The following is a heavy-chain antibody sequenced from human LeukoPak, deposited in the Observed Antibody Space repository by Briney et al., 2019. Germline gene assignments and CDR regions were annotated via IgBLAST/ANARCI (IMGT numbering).Heavy chain of an antibody. CDR2: INPNSGGT. V-gene: IGHV1-2*02. CDR3: AVVVAAPHGFY. D-gene: IGHD2-15*01. Sequence: ASVKVSCKASGYTFTSYDINGVRHGTGQGLVWMGWINPNSGGTNYAQKFQGRVTMNRDTSISTAYMELSRLRSDDTAVYYCAVVVAAPHGFYWGQGTLVTVSS. CDR1: GYTFTSYD. J-gene: IGHJ4*02.